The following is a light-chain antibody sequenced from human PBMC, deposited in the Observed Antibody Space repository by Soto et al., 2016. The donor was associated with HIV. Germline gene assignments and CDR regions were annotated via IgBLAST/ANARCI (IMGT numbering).Light chain of an antibody. CDR1: LDITTW. CDR2: KAS. Sequence: DIQMTQSPSTLSASVGDRVTITCRASLDITTWLAWYQQKPGKPPNLLIYKASNLQNGVPSRFSGSGSGTEFTLSINSLQPDDFATYYCQQFGNKPYIFGQGTKLEIK. J-gene: IGKJ2*01. V-gene: IGKV1-5*03. CDR3: QQFGNKPYI.